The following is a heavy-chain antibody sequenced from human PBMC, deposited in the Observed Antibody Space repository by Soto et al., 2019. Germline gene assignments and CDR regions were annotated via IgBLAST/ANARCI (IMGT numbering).Heavy chain of an antibody. Sequence: PSETLSLPCAFSGGSGSDKRGWTGVRQTPGKGLEWIGETFRKGDTNYNAFLKSRVSISIDKSRNQVSLILTSVPAADTAVYYWASDVARGGCGAFDIWGNGTVVTVS. CDR2: TFRKGDT. CDR3: ASDVARGGCGAFDI. J-gene: IGHJ3*02. D-gene: IGHD3-10*01. CDR1: GGSGSDKRG. V-gene: IGHV4-4*02.